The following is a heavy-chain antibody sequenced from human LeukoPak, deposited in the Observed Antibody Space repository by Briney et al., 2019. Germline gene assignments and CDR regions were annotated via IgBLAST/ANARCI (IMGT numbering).Heavy chain of an antibody. CDR3: ARGFSSAWYAEFFQH. CDR1: GDSLTNSPYY. J-gene: IGHJ1*01. D-gene: IGHD6-19*01. V-gene: IGHV4-61*02. Sequence: PSQTLPLTCTVSGDSLTNSPYYWSWIRQPAGKGLEWIGRIYSSGSTNYNPSLMSRVTISIDASKSQFSLKLTSVTAADTAVYYCARGFSSAWYAEFFQHWGQGTLVAVSS. CDR2: IYSSGST.